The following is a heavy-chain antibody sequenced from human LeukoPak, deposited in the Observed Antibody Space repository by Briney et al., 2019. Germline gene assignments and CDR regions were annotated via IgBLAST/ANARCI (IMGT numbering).Heavy chain of an antibody. V-gene: IGHV1-69*05. CDR1: GGTFSSYA. CDR3: ARDDYGDYLVY. J-gene: IGHJ4*02. D-gene: IGHD4-17*01. CDR2: IIPIFGTA. Sequence: SVKASCKASGGTFSSYAISWVRQAPGQGLEWMGRIIPIFGTANYAQKFQGRVTITTDESTSTAYMELSSLRSEDTAVYYCARDDYGDYLVYWGQGTLVTVSS.